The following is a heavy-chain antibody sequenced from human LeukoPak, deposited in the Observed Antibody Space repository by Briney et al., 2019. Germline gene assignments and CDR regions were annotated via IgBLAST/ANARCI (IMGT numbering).Heavy chain of an antibody. V-gene: IGHV4-4*07. CDR2: IYTSGST. CDR1: GGSISSYY. CDR3: AREPQNLGRYYYYMDV. J-gene: IGHJ6*03. Sequence: SGTLSLTCTVSGGSISSYYWSWIRQPAGKGLEWIGRIYTSGSTNYNPSLKSRVTMSVDTSKNQFSLKLSSVTAADTAVYYCAREPQNLGRYYYYMDVWGKGTTVTVSS.